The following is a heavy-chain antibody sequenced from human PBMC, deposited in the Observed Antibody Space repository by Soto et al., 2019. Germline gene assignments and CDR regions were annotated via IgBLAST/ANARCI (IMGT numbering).Heavy chain of an antibody. CDR2: IYTSGST. J-gene: IGHJ5*02. Sequence: PSETLSLTCTVSGGSISSYYWSWIRQPAGKGLEWIGRIYTSGSTNYNPSLKSRVTMSVDTSKNQFSLELSSVTAADTAAYYCARDEEGLSIAARPYENSWFDPWDQGTLVTVSS. CDR3: ARDEEGLSIAARPYENSWFDP. V-gene: IGHV4-4*07. D-gene: IGHD6-6*01. CDR1: GGSISSYY.